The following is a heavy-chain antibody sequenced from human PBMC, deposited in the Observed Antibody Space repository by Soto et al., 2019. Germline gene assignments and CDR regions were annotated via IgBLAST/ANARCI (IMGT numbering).Heavy chain of an antibody. Sequence: PSETLSLTCTVSGGSISSYYWSWIRQPPGKGLEWIGYIYYSGSTNYNPSLKSRVTISVDTSKNQFSLKLSSVTAADTAVYYCARDAAAAGTGFDYWGQGTLVTVS. J-gene: IGHJ4*02. V-gene: IGHV4-59*01. CDR3: ARDAAAAGTGFDY. D-gene: IGHD6-13*01. CDR2: IYYSGST. CDR1: GGSISSYY.